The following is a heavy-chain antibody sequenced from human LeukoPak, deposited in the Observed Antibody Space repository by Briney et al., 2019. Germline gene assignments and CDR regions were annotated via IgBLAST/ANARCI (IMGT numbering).Heavy chain of an antibody. CDR2: IKSKTDGGTT. D-gene: IGHD4-17*01. CDR1: GFTFSNAW. Sequence: PGGSLRLSCAASGFTFSNAWMSWVCQAPGKGLEWVSRIKSKTDGGTTDYAAPVKGRFTISRDESKNTLYLQMNSLKTEDTAVYYCTTGTDYGDYNGFDYWGQGTLVTVSS. CDR3: TTGTDYGDYNGFDY. J-gene: IGHJ4*02. V-gene: IGHV3-15*01.